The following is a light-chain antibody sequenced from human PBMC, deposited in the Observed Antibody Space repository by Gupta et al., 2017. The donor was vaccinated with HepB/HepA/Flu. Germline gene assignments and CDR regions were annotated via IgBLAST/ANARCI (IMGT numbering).Light chain of an antibody. J-gene: IGKJ1*01. Sequence: DIQMTQSPSTLSASVGDRVTITCRASQSISSWLAWYQQTPGKAPKLLIYKASSLKSGVPSRFSGSGSGTEFTLTISSLQPGDFATYYCQQYNSYSQTFGQGTKVEIK. CDR2: KAS. CDR3: QQYNSYSQT. V-gene: IGKV1-5*03. CDR1: QSISSW.